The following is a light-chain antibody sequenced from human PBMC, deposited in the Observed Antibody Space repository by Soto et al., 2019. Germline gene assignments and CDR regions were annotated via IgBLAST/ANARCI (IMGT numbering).Light chain of an antibody. CDR1: SSDVGGYNY. CDR3: SSYTSSCTGV. CDR2: DVI. Sequence: QSALTQPASVSGSPGQSITISCTGTSSDVGGYNYVSWYQQHPGKAPKLMIYDVINRPSGVSNLFSGSKSGNTASLTISGFQAEDEADYYCSSYTSSCTGVFGGGTQLTVL. J-gene: IGLJ2*01. V-gene: IGLV2-14*01.